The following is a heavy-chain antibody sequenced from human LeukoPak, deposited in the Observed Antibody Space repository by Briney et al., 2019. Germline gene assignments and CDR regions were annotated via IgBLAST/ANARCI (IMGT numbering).Heavy chain of an antibody. CDR3: ARESSGQEFSSLDY. J-gene: IGHJ4*02. CDR1: GFTFSSYA. Sequence: GGSLRLSCAASGFTFSSYAMSWVRQAPGKGLEWASAISGSGGSTYYADSVKGRFTISRDNSKNTLYLQMNSLRAEDTAVYYCARESSGQEFSSLDYWGQGTLVTVSS. V-gene: IGHV3-23*01. CDR2: ISGSGGST. D-gene: IGHD3-22*01.